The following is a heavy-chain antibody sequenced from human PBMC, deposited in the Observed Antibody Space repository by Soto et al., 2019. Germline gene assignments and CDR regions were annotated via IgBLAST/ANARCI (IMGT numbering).Heavy chain of an antibody. CDR3: GRDSLAGTTFYDY. CDR1: GYTFTGYY. V-gene: IGHV1-2*04. Sequence: ASVKVSCKASGYTFTGYYMHWVRQAPGQGLEWMGWINPNSGGTNYAQKFQGWATMTRDTSISTAYMELSRLRSDDTAVYYCGRDSLAGTTFYDYWGQGTLVTVSS. D-gene: IGHD1-1*01. J-gene: IGHJ4*02. CDR2: INPNSGGT.